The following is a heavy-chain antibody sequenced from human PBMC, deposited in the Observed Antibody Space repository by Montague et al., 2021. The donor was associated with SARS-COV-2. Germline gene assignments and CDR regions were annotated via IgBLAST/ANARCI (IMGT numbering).Heavy chain of an antibody. CDR3: ALPQELGFDY. CDR2: ISWNSGSI. D-gene: IGHD7-27*01. V-gene: IGHV3-9*01. CDR1: GFTFDDYA. J-gene: IGHJ4*02. Sequence: SLRLSCAASGFTFDDYAMHWVRQAPGKGLEWVSGISWNSGSIGYADSVKDRFTISRDNAKNSLYLQMNSLRAEDTALYYCALPQELGFDYWGQGTLVTVSS.